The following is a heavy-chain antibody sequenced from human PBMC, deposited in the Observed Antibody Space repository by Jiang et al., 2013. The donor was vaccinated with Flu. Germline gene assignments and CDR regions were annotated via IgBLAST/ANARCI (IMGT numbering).Heavy chain of an antibody. J-gene: IGHJ3*02. V-gene: IGHV4-4*09. Sequence: VQLVESGPGLVKPSETLSLTCTVSGGSISGYYWSWIRRPPGKALESIGYIHKSGTTHYNPSLKSRPTISVDTSRNQFSLRLNSVTAADTAVYYCARSDSYCGGDCYVFDAFDIWGRGTMVTVSS. CDR2: IHKSGTT. D-gene: IGHD2-21*01. CDR3: ARSDSYCGGDCYVFDAFDI. CDR1: GGSISGYY.